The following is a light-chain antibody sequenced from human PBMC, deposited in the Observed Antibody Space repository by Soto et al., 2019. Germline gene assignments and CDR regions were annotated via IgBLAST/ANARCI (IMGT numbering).Light chain of an antibody. CDR3: MQALQTPRT. CDR1: QSLLQSNGYSY. Sequence: DIVMTQSPLSLPVTPGEPASISCRSSQSLLQSNGYSYLDWYLQKPGQSPQLLIYLGFNRSSGVPDRFSASGSGTDFTLKISRVEAEDVGVYYCMQALQTPRTFGQGTKVEIK. V-gene: IGKV2-28*01. J-gene: IGKJ1*01. CDR2: LGF.